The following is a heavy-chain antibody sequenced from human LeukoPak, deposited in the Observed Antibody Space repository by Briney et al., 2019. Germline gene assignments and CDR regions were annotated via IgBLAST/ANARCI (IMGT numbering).Heavy chain of an antibody. V-gene: IGHV4-4*07. Sequence: PSETLSLTCTVSGGSISSYYWSWIRQPAGKGLEWIGRIYTSGSTNYNPSLKSRVTMSVDTSKNQFSLKLSSVTAADTAVYYCARGRRGYDILTGYYPYYYYMDVWGKGTTVTVSS. CDR1: GGSISSYY. CDR2: IYTSGST. D-gene: IGHD3-9*01. CDR3: ARGRRGYDILTGYYPYYYYMDV. J-gene: IGHJ6*03.